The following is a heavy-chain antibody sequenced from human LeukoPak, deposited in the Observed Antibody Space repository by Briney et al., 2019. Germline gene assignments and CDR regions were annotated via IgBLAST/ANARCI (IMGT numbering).Heavy chain of an antibody. CDR2: INPNSGGT. CDR3: ASNTIFGVVINDAFDI. CDR1: GYTFTGYY. V-gene: IGHV1-2*02. J-gene: IGHJ3*02. D-gene: IGHD3-3*01. Sequence: ASVTVSCKASGYTFTGYYMHWVRQAPGQGLEWMGWINPNSGGTNYAQKFQGRVTMTRDTSISTAYMELSRLRSDDTAVYYCASNTIFGVVINDAFDIWGQGTMVTVSS.